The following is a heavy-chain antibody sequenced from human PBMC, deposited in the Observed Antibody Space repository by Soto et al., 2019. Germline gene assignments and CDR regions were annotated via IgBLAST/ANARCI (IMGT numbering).Heavy chain of an antibody. CDR3: ARSLTLRSAPTSEAAGL. CDR1: GGSISTYY. Sequence: SETLSLTCTVSGGSISTYYWSWCRQPPGEGLEWIGYIYYSDNTNYNPSLNNRVTMSLDTSKNQFSLNLRSVTAADTAVYHCARSLTLRSAPTSEAAGLWGQGTLVTVSS. CDR2: IYYSDNT. J-gene: IGHJ4*02. V-gene: IGHV4-59*01. D-gene: IGHD6-13*01.